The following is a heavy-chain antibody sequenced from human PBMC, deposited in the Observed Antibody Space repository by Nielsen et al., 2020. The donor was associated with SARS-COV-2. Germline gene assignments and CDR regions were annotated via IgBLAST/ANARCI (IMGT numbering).Heavy chain of an antibody. D-gene: IGHD3-10*01. V-gene: IGHV2-5*01. CDR1: GFSLSTSAAG. Sequence: SGSTLVKPTQTLTLTCTFSGFSLSTSAAGVGWIRPHPGKALEWLALIYWNDDKRYSPSLKSRLTITKDTSKNQVVLTMTNMDPVDTATYYCAHRQIRVLWFGDSLGPFDPWGQGTLVTVSS. CDR3: AHRQIRVLWFGDSLGPFDP. J-gene: IGHJ5*02. CDR2: IYWNDDK.